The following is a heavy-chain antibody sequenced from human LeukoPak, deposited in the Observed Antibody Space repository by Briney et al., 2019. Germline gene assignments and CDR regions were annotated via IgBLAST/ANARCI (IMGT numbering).Heavy chain of an antibody. CDR1: GYTFTSYG. Sequence: ASVTVSCKASGYTFTSYGISWVRQAPGQGLEWMGWISAYNGNTNYAQKLQGRVTMTTDTSTSTAYMELRSLRSDGTAVYYCARDRCSGGSCYFGYWGQGTLVTVSS. CDR3: ARDRCSGGSCYFGY. J-gene: IGHJ4*02. CDR2: ISAYNGNT. V-gene: IGHV1-18*01. D-gene: IGHD2-15*01.